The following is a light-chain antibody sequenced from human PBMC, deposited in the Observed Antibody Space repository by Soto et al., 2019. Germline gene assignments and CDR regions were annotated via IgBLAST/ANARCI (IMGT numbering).Light chain of an antibody. V-gene: IGLV1-51*01. CDR3: GTWDSSLSVVV. CDR2: DND. CDR1: NSNIGNKD. Sequence: QSVLTQPPSVSAAAGQTVTISCSGSNSNIGNKDVSWYQHFPGTAPKLLIYDNDRRPSGIPDRFSASKSGTLATLAITGLQTGDEGDYVCGTWDSSLSVVVFGGGTQLTVL. J-gene: IGLJ2*01.